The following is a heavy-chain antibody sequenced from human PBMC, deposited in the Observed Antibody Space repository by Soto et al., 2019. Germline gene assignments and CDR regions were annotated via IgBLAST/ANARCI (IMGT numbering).Heavy chain of an antibody. CDR1: GFTFSSYA. D-gene: IGHD2-2*01. Sequence: VGSLRLSCAASGFTFSSYAMHWVRQAPGKGLEWVAVISYDGSNKYYADSVKGRFTISRDNSKNTLYLQMNSLRAEDTAVYYCASPNPEYLDAFDIWGQGTMVTVSS. CDR2: ISYDGSNK. V-gene: IGHV3-30-3*01. J-gene: IGHJ3*02. CDR3: ASPNPEYLDAFDI.